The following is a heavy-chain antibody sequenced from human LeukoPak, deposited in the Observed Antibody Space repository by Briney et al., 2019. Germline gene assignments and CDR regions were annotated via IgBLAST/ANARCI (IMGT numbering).Heavy chain of an antibody. CDR1: GFTFSNYW. D-gene: IGHD1-26*01. CDR2: IRQDGYEI. V-gene: IGHV3-7*04. CDR3: ARDKSVGATHLDY. Sequence: PGGSLRLSCAASGFTFSNYWMSWVRQSPGNGLEWVANIRQDGYEIYYVESVKGRFTISRDNDQQSLYLQMNNLRVEDTAVYYCARDKSVGATHLDYWGQGTLVTVSS. J-gene: IGHJ4*02.